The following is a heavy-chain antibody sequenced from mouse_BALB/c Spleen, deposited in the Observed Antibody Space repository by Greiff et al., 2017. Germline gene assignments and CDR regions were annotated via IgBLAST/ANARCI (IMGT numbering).Heavy chain of an antibody. V-gene: IGHV5-6-3*01. Sequence: EVQVVASGGGLVQPGGSLKLSCAASGFTFSSYGMSWVRQTPDKRLELVATINSNGGSTYYPDSVKGRFTISRDNAKNTLYLQMSSLKSEDTAMYYCARDKGGREVSFAYWGQGTLVTVSA. CDR2: INSNGGST. CDR1: GFTFSSYG. D-gene: IGHD3-3*01. CDR3: ARDKGGREVSFAY. J-gene: IGHJ3*01.